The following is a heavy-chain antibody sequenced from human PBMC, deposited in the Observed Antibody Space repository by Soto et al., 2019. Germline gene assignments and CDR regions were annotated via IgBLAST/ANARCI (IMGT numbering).Heavy chain of an antibody. V-gene: IGHV4-4*07. CDR3: ARDFDVNTALDYWYFDL. CDR2: IYSSGRT. CDR1: GGSTSGNY. Sequence: SGTLSLTCTLSGGSTSGNYWSWIRQPAGKGLEWIGRIYSSGRTHYNPSLKSRVTMSVSTNHFSLKLNSVTAADTAVYYCARDFDVNTALDYWYFDLWGRGTLVTVSS. D-gene: IGHD5-18*01. J-gene: IGHJ2*01.